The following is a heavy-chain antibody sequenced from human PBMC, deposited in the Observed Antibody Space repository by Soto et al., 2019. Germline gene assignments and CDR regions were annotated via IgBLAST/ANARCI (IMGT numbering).Heavy chain of an antibody. J-gene: IGHJ6*02. D-gene: IGHD3-3*01. Sequence: QVQLVQSGAEVKKPGSSVKVSCKASGGTFSSYAISWVRQAPGQGLEWMGGIIPIFGTANYAQKFQGRATITADKSTSTAYMELSSLRSEDTAVYYCASPTREWLPPARDYYYGMDVWGQGTTVTVSS. CDR1: GGTFSSYA. CDR3: ASPTREWLPPARDYYYGMDV. V-gene: IGHV1-69*06. CDR2: IIPIFGTA.